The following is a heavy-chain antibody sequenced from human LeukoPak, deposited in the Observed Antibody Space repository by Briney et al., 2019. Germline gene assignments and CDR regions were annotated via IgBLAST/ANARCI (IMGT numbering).Heavy chain of an antibody. Sequence: SETLSLTCAVSGGSISSSNWWSWVRQPPGKGLEWIGEIYHSGSTNYNPSLKSRVTISVDKSKNQFSLKLCSVTAADTAVYYCAVVTSGYSYGYYYYGMDVWGQGTTVTVSS. CDR2: IYHSGST. J-gene: IGHJ6*02. V-gene: IGHV4-4*02. D-gene: IGHD5-18*01. CDR1: GGSISSSNW. CDR3: AVVTSGYSYGYYYYGMDV.